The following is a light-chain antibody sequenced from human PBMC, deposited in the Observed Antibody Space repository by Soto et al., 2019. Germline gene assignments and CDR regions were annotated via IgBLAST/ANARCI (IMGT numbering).Light chain of an antibody. CDR2: AAS. CDR3: QQLNSYPPRLT. CDR1: QGISSY. Sequence: DIQLTQSPSFLSASVGDRGTITCRASQGISSYLAWYQQKPVKAPKLLIYAASTLQSGVPSRFSGSGSGTEFTLTISSLQPEDFATYYCQQLNSYPPRLTFGGGTKVEIK. J-gene: IGKJ4*01. V-gene: IGKV1-9*01.